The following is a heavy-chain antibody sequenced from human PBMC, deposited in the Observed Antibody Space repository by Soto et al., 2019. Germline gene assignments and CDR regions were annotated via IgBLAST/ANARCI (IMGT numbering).Heavy chain of an antibody. CDR2: ISAYNGNT. CDR3: ARDAPPEDY. Sequence: QVQLVQSGAEVKKPGASVKVSCKASGYTFTSYAIIWVRHAPGQGLEWMGRISAYNGNTNYAQKRKGRVTMTTDTSTRTAYMELRSLRSDGTAGYYCARDAPPEDYWGQGTLVTVSS. V-gene: IGHV1-18*01. J-gene: IGHJ4*02. CDR1: GYTFTSYA.